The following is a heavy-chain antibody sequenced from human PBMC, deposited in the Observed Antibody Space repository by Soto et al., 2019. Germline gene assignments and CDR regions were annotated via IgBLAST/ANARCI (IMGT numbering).Heavy chain of an antibody. CDR1: GFTFSSYS. CDR2: ISSSSSYI. V-gene: IGHV3-21*01. Sequence: GGSLRLSCAASGFTFSSYSMNWVRQAPGKGLEWVSSISSSSSYIYYADSVKGRFTISRDNAKNSLYLQMNSLRAEDTAVYYCARDLHYCGGDCYLKFYYYYYGMDVWGQGTTVTVSS. CDR3: ARDLHYCGGDCYLKFYYYYYGMDV. J-gene: IGHJ6*02. D-gene: IGHD2-21*02.